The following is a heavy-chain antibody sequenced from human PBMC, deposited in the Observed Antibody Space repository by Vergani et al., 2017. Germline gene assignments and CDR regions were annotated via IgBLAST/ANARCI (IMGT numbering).Heavy chain of an antibody. J-gene: IGHJ6*03. V-gene: IGHV1-69*02. CDR3: AGHETETAVAGTPYYYYMDV. Sequence: QVQLVQSGAEVKKPGSSVKVSCKASGGTFSSYTISWVRQAPGQGLEWMGRIIPILGIANYAQKFQGRVTITADKSTSTAYMELSSLRSEDTAVYYCAGHETETAVAGTPYYYYMDVWGKGTTVTVSS. CDR1: GGTFSSYT. CDR2: IIPILGIA. D-gene: IGHD6-19*01.